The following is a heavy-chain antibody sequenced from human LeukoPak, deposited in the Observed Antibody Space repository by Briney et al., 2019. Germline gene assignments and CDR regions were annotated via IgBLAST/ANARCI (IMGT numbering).Heavy chain of an antibody. V-gene: IGHV4-34*01. D-gene: IGHD3-22*01. CDR1: GGSFSGYY. CDR2: INHSGST. CDR3: ARRRAHYYDSSGHYSRPQKTFDI. Sequence: SETLSLTCAVYGGSFSGYYWSWIRQPPGKGLEWIGEINHSGSTNYNPSLKSRVTISVDTSKNQFSLKVNSVTAADTAIYYCARRRAHYYDSSGHYSRPQKTFDIWGQGTMVTVSS. J-gene: IGHJ3*02.